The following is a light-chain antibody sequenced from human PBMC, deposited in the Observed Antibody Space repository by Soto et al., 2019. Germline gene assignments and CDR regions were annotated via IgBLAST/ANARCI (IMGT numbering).Light chain of an antibody. CDR1: SSNIGTNY. J-gene: IGLJ2*01. CDR3: ATWDDSLSGVV. V-gene: IGLV1-47*02. CDR2: HIN. Sequence: QSVLTQPPSASGTPGQRVSISCFGSSSNIGTNYVYWYQKLPGAAPKLLIYHINERPSGVPDRFSGSKSGTSASLAISGLRSEDEADYYCATWDDSLSGVVFGGGTKVTVL.